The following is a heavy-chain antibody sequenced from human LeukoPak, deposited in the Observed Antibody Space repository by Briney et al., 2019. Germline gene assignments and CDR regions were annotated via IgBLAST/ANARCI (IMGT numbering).Heavy chain of an antibody. CDR1: GGTFSSYA. J-gene: IGHJ4*02. D-gene: IGHD3-10*01. CDR3: ARGMTMVRGVISY. V-gene: IGHV1-69*05. Sequence: SVKVSCKASGGTFSSYAISWVRQAPGQGLEWMGGIIPIFGTANYAQKFQGRVTITRDTSASTAYMELSSLRSEDTAVYYCARGMTMVRGVISYWGQGTLVTVSS. CDR2: IIPIFGTA.